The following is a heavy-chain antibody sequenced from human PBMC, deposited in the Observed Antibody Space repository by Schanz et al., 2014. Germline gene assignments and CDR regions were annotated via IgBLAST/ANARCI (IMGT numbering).Heavy chain of an antibody. CDR1: GDSITHFY. D-gene: IGHD3-10*01. CDR2: IYYSGTT. J-gene: IGHJ3*01. V-gene: IGHV4-59*01. CDR3: ARDPWVGEKDAFDF. Sequence: QVRLQESGPGLVRPSETLSLTCTVSGDSITHFYWSWIRQSPGKGLEWIGSIYYSGTTNYSPSLNNRVTITLDMSKKTFYLNLSSVTTADAAVYYCARDPWVGEKDAFDFRGQGTMVIVSS.